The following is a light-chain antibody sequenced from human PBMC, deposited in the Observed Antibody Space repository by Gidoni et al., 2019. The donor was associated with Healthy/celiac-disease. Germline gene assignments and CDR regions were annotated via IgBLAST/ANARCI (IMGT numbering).Light chain of an antibody. CDR2: LGS. J-gene: IGKJ2*01. Sequence: EIVMTQSPLSLPVTPGEPASISCRSSQSLLHSNGYNYLDWYLQKPGQSPQLLIYLGSNRASGVPDRFSGSGSGTDFTLKISRVEAEDVGVYYCMQALQTPTFGQXTKLEIK. CDR1: QSLLHSNGYNY. CDR3: MQALQTPT. V-gene: IGKV2-28*01.